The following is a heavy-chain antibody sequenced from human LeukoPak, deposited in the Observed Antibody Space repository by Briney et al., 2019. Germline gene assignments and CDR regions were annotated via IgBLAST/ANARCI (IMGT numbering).Heavy chain of an antibody. Sequence: SVKVSCKASGGTFSINAITWVRQAPGQGLEWMGGIIPMSETPKYTQKFQGRVTITTDESTDTAYMELSSLRSEDTAVYYCARDKNSGECVSNSCYGVWPLDIWGQGTMVTVSS. J-gene: IGHJ3*02. D-gene: IGHD2-2*01. CDR2: IIPMSETP. CDR3: ARDKNSGECVSNSCYGVWPLDI. V-gene: IGHV1-69*05. CDR1: GGTFSINA.